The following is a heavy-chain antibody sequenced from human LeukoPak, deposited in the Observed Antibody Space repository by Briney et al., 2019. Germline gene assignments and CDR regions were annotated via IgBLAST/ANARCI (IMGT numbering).Heavy chain of an antibody. CDR3: ARDPAPYSSSWFFDY. J-gene: IGHJ4*02. Sequence: GGSLRLSCAASGCTFSSYSMNWVRQAPGKGLEWVSSISSSSSYIYYADSVKGRFTISRDNAKNSLYLQMNSLRAEDTAVYYCARDPAPYSSSWFFDYWGQGTLVTVSS. D-gene: IGHD6-13*01. CDR2: ISSSSSYI. V-gene: IGHV3-21*01. CDR1: GCTFSSYS.